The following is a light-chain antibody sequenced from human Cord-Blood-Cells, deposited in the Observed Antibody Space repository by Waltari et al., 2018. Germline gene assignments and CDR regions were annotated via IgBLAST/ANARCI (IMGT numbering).Light chain of an antibody. J-gene: IGKJ2*03. V-gene: IGKV1-39*01. CDR3: QQSYSTPMYS. CDR2: AAS. Sequence: DIQMTQSPSSLTATVGDRVTITCRASQSISSYLNWYQQKPGKAPKLLNYAASSLQSGVPSRCSGRGSGTDFTLTNSSLQPEGFATYYCQQSYSTPMYSFGQGTKLEIK. CDR1: QSISSY.